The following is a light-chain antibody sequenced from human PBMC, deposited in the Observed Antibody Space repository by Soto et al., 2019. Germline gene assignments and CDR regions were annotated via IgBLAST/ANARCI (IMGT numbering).Light chain of an antibody. CDR1: SSDIGGYNY. J-gene: IGLJ1*01. CDR3: TSYTSYSGV. V-gene: IGLV2-14*01. Sequence: ALTQPASVSGSPGQSITISCTGTSSDIGGYNYVSWYQQLPGKAPKLMIYDVSNRPSGVSTRFSGSKSGNTASLTISGLQAEDEADYYGTSYTSYSGVFGTGTKVTVL. CDR2: DVS.